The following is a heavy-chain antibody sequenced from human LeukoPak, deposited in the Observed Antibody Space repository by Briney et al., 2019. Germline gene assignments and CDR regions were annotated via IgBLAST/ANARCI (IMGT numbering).Heavy chain of an antibody. CDR2: INHSGST. Sequence: SETLSLTCAVYGGSFSGYYWSWIRQPPGKGLEWIGEINHSGSTNHNPSLKSRVTISVDTSKNQFSLKLSSVTAADTAVYYCARGYSAGYFQHWGRGTLVTVSS. D-gene: IGHD4-11*01. CDR3: ARGYSAGYFQH. V-gene: IGHV4-34*01. J-gene: IGHJ1*01. CDR1: GGSFSGYY.